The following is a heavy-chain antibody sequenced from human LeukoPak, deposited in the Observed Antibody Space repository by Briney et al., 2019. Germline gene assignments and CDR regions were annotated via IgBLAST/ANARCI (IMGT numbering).Heavy chain of an antibody. CDR3: ARDKSALGAFDI. D-gene: IGHD3-3*02. Sequence: GGSLRLSCAASGFTFSTYSMNWVRQAPGKGLEWVSSISSSSSYIYYADSVKGRFTISRDHSKNTLYLQMNSVRAEDTAVYYCARDKSALGAFDIWGQGTMVTVSS. J-gene: IGHJ3*02. V-gene: IGHV3-21*04. CDR1: GFTFSTYS. CDR2: ISSSSSYI.